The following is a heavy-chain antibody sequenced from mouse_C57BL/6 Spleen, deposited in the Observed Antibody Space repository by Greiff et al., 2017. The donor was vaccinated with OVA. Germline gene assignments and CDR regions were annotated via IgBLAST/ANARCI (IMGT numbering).Heavy chain of an antibody. V-gene: IGHV5-17*01. D-gene: IGHD4-1*01. Sequence: EVHLVESGGGLVKPGGSLKLSCAASGFTFSDYGMHWVRQAPEKGLEWVAYISSGSSTIYYADTVKGRFTISRDNAKNTLFLQMTSLRSEDTAMYYCAREVTGTFDYWGQGTTLTVSS. CDR1: GFTFSDYG. CDR3: AREVTGTFDY. J-gene: IGHJ2*01. CDR2: ISSGSSTI.